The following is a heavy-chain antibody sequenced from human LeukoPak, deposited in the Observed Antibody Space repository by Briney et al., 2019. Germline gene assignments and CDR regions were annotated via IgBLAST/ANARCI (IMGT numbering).Heavy chain of an antibody. J-gene: IGHJ3*02. V-gene: IGHV5-51*01. CDR2: IYPGDSDT. CDR1: GYXFTSYW. D-gene: IGHD4-17*01. Sequence: GESLKISCNGSGYXFTSYWICWVRQMPGKGLEWMGIIYPGDSDTRYSPSFQGQVTISADKSISTAYLQWSSLKASDTAMYYCARHRGGDYGLDAFDIWGQGTMVTVSS. CDR3: ARHRGGDYGLDAFDI.